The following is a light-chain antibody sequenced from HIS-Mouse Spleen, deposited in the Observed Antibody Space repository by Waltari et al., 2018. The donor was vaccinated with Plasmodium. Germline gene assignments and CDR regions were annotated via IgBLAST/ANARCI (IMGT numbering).Light chain of an antibody. CDR1: KLADQY. V-gene: IGLV3-1*01. CDR3: QAWDSSTVV. CDR2: QDS. J-gene: IGLJ2*01. Sequence: SYELTQPPSVSVSPGQTASITCSGDKLADQYACWYQQKPGQSPVLVIYQDSKRPSGIPERFSGSNSGNTATLTISGTQAMDEADYYCQAWDSSTVVFGGGTKLTVL.